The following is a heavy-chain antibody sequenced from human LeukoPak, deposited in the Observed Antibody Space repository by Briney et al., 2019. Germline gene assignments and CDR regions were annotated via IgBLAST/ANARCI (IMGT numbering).Heavy chain of an antibody. Sequence: GASVKVSCKASGYTFTSYDINWVRQATGQGLEWMGWMNPNSGGTNYAQKFQGRVTMTRDTSISTAYMELSRLRSDDTAVYYCAGGMVRGVISMLEYYYGMDVWGQGTTVTVSS. J-gene: IGHJ6*02. D-gene: IGHD3-10*01. CDR1: GYTFTSYD. CDR3: AGGMVRGVISMLEYYYGMDV. CDR2: MNPNSGGT. V-gene: IGHV1-2*02.